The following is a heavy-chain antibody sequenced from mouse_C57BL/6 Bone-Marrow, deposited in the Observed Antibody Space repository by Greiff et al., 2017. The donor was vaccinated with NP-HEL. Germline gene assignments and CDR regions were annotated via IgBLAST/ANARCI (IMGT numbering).Heavy chain of an antibody. CDR2: INYDGSST. Sequence: EVMLVESEGGLVQPGSSMKLSCTASGFTFSDYYMAWVRQVPEKGLEWVANINYDGSSTYYLDSLKSRFIISRDNAKNILYLQMSSLKSEDTATYYCAREGFITTVVADWYFDVWGTGTTVTVSS. CDR3: AREGFITTVVADWYFDV. D-gene: IGHD1-1*01. V-gene: IGHV5-16*01. J-gene: IGHJ1*03. CDR1: GFTFSDYY.